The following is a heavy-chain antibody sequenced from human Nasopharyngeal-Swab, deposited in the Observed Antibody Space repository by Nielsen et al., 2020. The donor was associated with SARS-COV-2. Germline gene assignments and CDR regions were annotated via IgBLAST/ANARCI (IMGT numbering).Heavy chain of an antibody. CDR3: ARDHYGMDV. Sequence: GGSLRLSCAASGFTFSNYGMHRVRQAPGKGLEWVAVIWYDGSNKYYADSVKGLFTISRDNSKNTLYLQMNSLRAEDTAVYYCARDHYGMDVWGQGTTVTVSS. CDR2: IWYDGSNK. CDR1: GFTFSNYG. V-gene: IGHV3-33*01. J-gene: IGHJ6*02.